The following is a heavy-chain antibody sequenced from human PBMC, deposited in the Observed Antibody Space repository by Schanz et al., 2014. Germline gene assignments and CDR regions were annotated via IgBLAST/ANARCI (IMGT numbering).Heavy chain of an antibody. J-gene: IGHJ4*02. V-gene: IGHV3-33*03. D-gene: IGHD3-9*01. CDR2: IWSDGSGK. CDR1: GFIFSNYG. Sequence: QVQLVESGGGVVQFGRSLRLSCVASGFIFSNYGMHWVRQAPGKGLEWVAVIWSDGSGKYYADSVKGRFTISRDNAKNTLYLQMNSLRAEDTAVYYCAKQIHYDILTVTRNWGQGTLVTVSS. CDR3: AKQIHYDILTVTRN.